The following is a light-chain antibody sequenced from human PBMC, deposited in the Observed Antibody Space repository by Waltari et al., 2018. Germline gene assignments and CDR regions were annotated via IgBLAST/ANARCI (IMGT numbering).Light chain of an antibody. Sequence: EIVLTQSPGTLSLSPGERASLSCRPSQSVSSNYLAWYQQRPGQAPRLLISGASSRAIGIPDRFSGSGSGTDFTLTISRLEPEDFAVYYCQQYGTSPRTFGQGTKVEIK. V-gene: IGKV3-20*01. CDR3: QQYGTSPRT. CDR2: GAS. J-gene: IGKJ1*01. CDR1: QSVSSNY.